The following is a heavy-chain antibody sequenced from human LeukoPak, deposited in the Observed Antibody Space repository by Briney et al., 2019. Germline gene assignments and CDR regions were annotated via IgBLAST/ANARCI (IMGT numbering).Heavy chain of an antibody. V-gene: IGHV4-34*01. CDR1: GGSFSGYY. CDR2: INHSGST. Sequence: SETLSLTCAVYGGSFSGYYWSWIRQPPGKGLEWIGEINHSGSTNYNPSLKSRVTISVDTSKNQFSLKLSSVTAADTAVYYCARATSNMIVVVIGRRWFDPWGQGTLVTVPS. J-gene: IGHJ5*02. CDR3: ARATSNMIVVVIGRRWFDP. D-gene: IGHD3-22*01.